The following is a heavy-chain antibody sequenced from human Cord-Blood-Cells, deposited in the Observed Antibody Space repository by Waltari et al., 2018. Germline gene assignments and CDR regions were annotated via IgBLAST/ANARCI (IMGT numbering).Heavy chain of an antibody. Sequence: QVQLQESGPGLVKPSETLSLTCTVSGGSISSYYWSWIRQPPGKGLEWIGYIYYSGSTNYNPSLKSQVTISVDTSKNQFSLKLSSVTAADTAVYYCARHVGIAAAGFDYWGQGTLVTVSS. CDR2: IYYSGST. D-gene: IGHD6-13*01. J-gene: IGHJ4*02. CDR3: ARHVGIAAAGFDY. V-gene: IGHV4-59*08. CDR1: GGSISSYY.